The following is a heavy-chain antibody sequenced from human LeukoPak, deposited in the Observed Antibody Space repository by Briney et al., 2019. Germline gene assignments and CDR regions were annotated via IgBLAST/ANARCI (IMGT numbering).Heavy chain of an antibody. CDR2: ISYDGSNK. D-gene: IGHD1-26*01. CDR3: AKDQPSSGAADY. V-gene: IGHV3-30-3*01. J-gene: IGHJ4*02. Sequence: GRSLRLSCAASGFTFSSYAMHWVRQAPGKGLEWVAVISYDGSNKYYADSVKGRFTISRDNSKNTLYLQMNSLRAEDTAVYYCAKDQPSSGAADYWGQGTLVTVSS. CDR1: GFTFSSYA.